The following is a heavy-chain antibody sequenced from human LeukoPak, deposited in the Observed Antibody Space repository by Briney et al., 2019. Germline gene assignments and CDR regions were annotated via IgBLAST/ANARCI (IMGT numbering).Heavy chain of an antibody. CDR2: IYHSGST. D-gene: IGHD3-22*01. J-gene: IGHJ4*02. Sequence: XETLSLTCAVSVGSINSSNWWSWVRQPPGKVLEWIEEIYHSGSTNYNPSLKSRVTISVDKSKNQFSLKLSSVTAADTAVYYCASHYYDSSGPFDYWGQGTLVTVSS. CDR3: ASHYYDSSGPFDY. CDR1: VGSINSSNW. V-gene: IGHV4-4*02.